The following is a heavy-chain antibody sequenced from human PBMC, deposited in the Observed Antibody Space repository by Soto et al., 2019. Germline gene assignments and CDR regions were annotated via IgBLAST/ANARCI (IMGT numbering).Heavy chain of an antibody. CDR1: GFTFSNAW. J-gene: IGHJ3*02. Sequence: GGSLRLSCAASGFTFSNAWMSWVRQAPGKGLEWVGRIKSKTDGGTTDYAAPVKGRFTISRDDSKNTLYLQMNSLKTEDTAVYYCTISSLAAAGLLYAFDIWGQGTMVTVSS. D-gene: IGHD6-13*01. CDR2: IKSKTDGGTT. V-gene: IGHV3-15*01. CDR3: TISSLAAAGLLYAFDI.